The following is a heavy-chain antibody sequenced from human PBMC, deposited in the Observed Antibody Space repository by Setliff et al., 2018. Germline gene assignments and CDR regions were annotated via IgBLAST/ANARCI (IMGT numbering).Heavy chain of an antibody. J-gene: IGHJ4*02. Sequence: KPSETLSLTCAVYGESFSGHYWSWIRQPPGKGLEWIGEINHSGSTNYNPSLKSRVTISVDTSKNQFSLKLSSVAAADTAVYYCARHSNSWPVDYWGQGTLVTVS. CDR3: ARHSNSWPVDY. V-gene: IGHV4-34*01. D-gene: IGHD6-13*01. CDR2: INHSGST. CDR1: GESFSGHY.